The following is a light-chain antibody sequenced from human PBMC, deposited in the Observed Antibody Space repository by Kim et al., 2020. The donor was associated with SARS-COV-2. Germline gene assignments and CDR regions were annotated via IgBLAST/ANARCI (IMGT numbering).Light chain of an antibody. V-gene: IGKV1-39*01. CDR3: HFGGT. J-gene: IGKJ1*01. CDR2: AAS. Sequence: DIQMTQSPSSLSASVGDRVTITCRASQSISSYLNWYQQKPGKAPKLLIYAASSLQSGVPSRFSGSGSGTDFTLTISSLQPEDFATYYCHFGGTFGQGTKVDIK. CDR1: QSISSY.